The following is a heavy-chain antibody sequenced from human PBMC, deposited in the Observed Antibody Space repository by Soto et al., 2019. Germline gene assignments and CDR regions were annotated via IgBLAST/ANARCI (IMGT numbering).Heavy chain of an antibody. V-gene: IGHV3-11*01. Sequence: PWGSLRLSCAASGFTFSDYYMSCIRQAPVKGLEWVSYISSSGSTIYYADSVKGRFTISRDNAKNSLYLQMNSLRAEDTAVYYCARDLVGELVPAAIRSPYGMDVWGQGTTVTVSS. D-gene: IGHD2-2*02. J-gene: IGHJ6*02. CDR3: ARDLVGELVPAAIRSPYGMDV. CDR2: ISSSGSTI. CDR1: GFTFSDYY.